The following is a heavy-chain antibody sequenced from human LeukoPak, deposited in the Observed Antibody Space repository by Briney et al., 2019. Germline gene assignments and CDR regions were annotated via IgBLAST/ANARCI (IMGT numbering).Heavy chain of an antibody. CDR3: ARGLSSSSTHCYYGMDV. V-gene: IGHV3-33*01. CDR1: GFTFSSYG. D-gene: IGHD6-6*01. CDR2: IWYDGSNK. J-gene: IGHJ6*02. Sequence: GGSLRLSCAASGFTFSSYGMHWVRQAPGKGLEWVAVIWYDGSNKYYADSVKGRFTISRDNSKNTLYLQMNSLRAEDTAVYYCARGLSSSSTHCYYGMDVWGQGTTVTVSS.